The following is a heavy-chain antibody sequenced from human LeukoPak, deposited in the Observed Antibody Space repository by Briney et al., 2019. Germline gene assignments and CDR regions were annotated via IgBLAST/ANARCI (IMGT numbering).Heavy chain of an antibody. CDR3: ARRSEFGVLYYMDV. V-gene: IGHV3-48*01. Sequence: PGGSLRLSCAASGFTFSAYSMNWVRQAPGKGLEWASYISASSGTIYYADSVKGRFTISRDNAKNSLYLQMNSLRGDDTAVYYCARRSEFGVLYYMDVWGKGTTVTVSS. CDR2: ISASSGTI. CDR1: GFTFSAYS. J-gene: IGHJ6*03. D-gene: IGHD3-16*01.